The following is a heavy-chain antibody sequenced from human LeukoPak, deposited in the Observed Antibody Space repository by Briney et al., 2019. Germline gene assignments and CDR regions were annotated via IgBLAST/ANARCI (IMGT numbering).Heavy chain of an antibody. D-gene: IGHD3-9*01. CDR1: GFTFRLYS. V-gene: IGHV3-48*02. CDR2: IRSTDGAI. Sequence: PGGSLRLSCAASGFTFRLYSMNWVRQAPGKGLEWLSYIRSTDGAIAYADSVKGRFTISRDDAKNSLYLQMNNLRDEDTAVYYCARDRDWAFDYWGQGTLITVSS. CDR3: ARDRDWAFDY. J-gene: IGHJ4*02.